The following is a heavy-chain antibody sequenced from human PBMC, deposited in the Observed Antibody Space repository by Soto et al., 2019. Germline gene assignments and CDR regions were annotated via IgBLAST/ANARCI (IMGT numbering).Heavy chain of an antibody. D-gene: IGHD2-2*01. CDR2: IGESGTPT. V-gene: IGHV3-23*01. CDR1: GFNFSSYA. J-gene: IGHJ6*02. CDR3: ARYIPGVRYYGMDV. Sequence: PGGSLRLSCAASGFNFSSYAMKWVRQAPGKGLEWVSLIGESGTPTYYADSVKGRFTISRDNSGNTLFLEMYSLRAEDTAVYYCARYIPGVRYYGMDVWGQGTTVTVSS.